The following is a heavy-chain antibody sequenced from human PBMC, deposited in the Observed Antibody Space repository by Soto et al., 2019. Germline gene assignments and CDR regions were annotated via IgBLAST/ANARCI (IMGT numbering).Heavy chain of an antibody. J-gene: IGHJ6*02. CDR1: GGTFSSYA. CDR2: IIPILGTA. D-gene: IGHD2-21*02. Sequence: SVKVSCKASGGTFSSYAISWVRQAPGQGLERMGGIIPILGTANYAQKFQGRVTITADESTSTAYMELSSLRSEDTAVYYCARGVLYCGGDCYPDYGMDVWGQGTTVTVS. CDR3: ARGVLYCGGDCYPDYGMDV. V-gene: IGHV1-69*13.